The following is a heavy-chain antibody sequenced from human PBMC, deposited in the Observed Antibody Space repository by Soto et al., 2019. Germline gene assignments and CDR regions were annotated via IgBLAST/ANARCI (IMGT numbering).Heavy chain of an antibody. D-gene: IGHD6-19*01. Sequence: SETLSLTCTVSGDSLSRNFWSWIRQPPGKGLEWIGSIHNSGSTNYNPSLKSRVTISVDTSKNQFSLKLSSVTAADTAVYYCARDIIAYSSAWFPGFDPRGQRSLVTVSS. CDR1: GDSLSRNF. V-gene: IGHV4-59*01. CDR3: ARDIIAYSSAWFPGFDP. CDR2: IHNSGST. J-gene: IGHJ5*02.